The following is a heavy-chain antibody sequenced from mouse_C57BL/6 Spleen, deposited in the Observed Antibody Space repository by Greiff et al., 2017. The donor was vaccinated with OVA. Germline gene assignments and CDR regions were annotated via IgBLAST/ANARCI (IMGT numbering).Heavy chain of an antibody. V-gene: IGHV1-64*01. D-gene: IGHD2-1*01. Sequence: QVQLQQPGAELVKPGASVKLSCKASGYTFTSYWMHWVKQRPGQGLEWIGMIHPNSGSTNYNEKFKSKATLTVDKSSSTAYMQLSSLTSEDSAVYYCARSWGNYEGYAMDYWGQGTSVTVSS. CDR3: ARSWGNYEGYAMDY. CDR1: GYTFTSYW. CDR2: IHPNSGST. J-gene: IGHJ4*01.